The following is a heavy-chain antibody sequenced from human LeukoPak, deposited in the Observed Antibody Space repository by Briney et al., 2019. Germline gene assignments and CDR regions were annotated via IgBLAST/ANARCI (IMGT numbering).Heavy chain of an antibody. V-gene: IGHV3-23*01. Sequence: GGSRRLSCAASGFTFSSYAMSWVRQAPGKGLEWVSAISGSGGSTYYADSVKGRFTISRDNSKNTLYLQMNSLRAEDTAVYYCAKVTVVVPAPSYGMDVWGQGTTVTVSS. J-gene: IGHJ6*02. D-gene: IGHD2-2*01. CDR2: ISGSGGST. CDR3: AKVTVVVPAPSYGMDV. CDR1: GFTFSSYA.